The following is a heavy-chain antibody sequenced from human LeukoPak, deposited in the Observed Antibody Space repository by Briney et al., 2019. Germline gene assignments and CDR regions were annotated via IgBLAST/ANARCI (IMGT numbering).Heavy chain of an antibody. Sequence: PGGSLRLPCAASGFTFSSYAMSWVRQAPGKGLEWVSAISGSGGSTYYADSVKGRFTISRDNSKNTLYLQMNSLRAEDTAVYYCAKDGYSITMVRGVIRVTNLYYYGMDVWGQGTTVTVSS. D-gene: IGHD3-10*01. J-gene: IGHJ6*02. CDR3: AKDGYSITMVRGVIRVTNLYYYGMDV. V-gene: IGHV3-23*01. CDR1: GFTFSSYA. CDR2: ISGSGGST.